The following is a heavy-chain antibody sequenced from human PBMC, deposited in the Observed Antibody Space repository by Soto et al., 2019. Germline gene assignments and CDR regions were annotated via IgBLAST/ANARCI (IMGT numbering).Heavy chain of an antibody. V-gene: IGHV3-23*01. CDR3: AKESCLSTNYYHPYGIYV. CDR1: GFTFSDYA. D-gene: IGHD2-21*01. Sequence: VGSLRLSCAASGFTFSDYAVNWVRQAPGQGIEWVSIITGSGRSTFYADSVKGRFTISRDNSRNTLYLQMDSLRAEDTAVYYCAKESCLSTNYYHPYGIYVPAQGTTVPVSS. J-gene: IGHJ6*02. CDR2: ITGSGRST.